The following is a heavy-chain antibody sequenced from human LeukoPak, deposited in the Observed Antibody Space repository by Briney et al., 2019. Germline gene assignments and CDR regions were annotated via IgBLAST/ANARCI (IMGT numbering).Heavy chain of an antibody. CDR2: IYYSGST. CDR1: GGSMNNRDYY. Sequence: SETLSLTCTVSGGSMNNRDYYWSWIRQPPGKGLEWIGYIYYSGSTYYNPSLKSRVTISVDTSKNQFSLELTSVTAADTAVYYCARNAGGYSYDCWGQGTLVTVSS. D-gene: IGHD5-18*01. J-gene: IGHJ4*02. V-gene: IGHV4-30-4*01. CDR3: ARNAGGYSYDC.